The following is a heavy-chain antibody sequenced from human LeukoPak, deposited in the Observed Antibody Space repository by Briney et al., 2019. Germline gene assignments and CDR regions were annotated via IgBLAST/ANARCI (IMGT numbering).Heavy chain of an antibody. CDR1: GYTFTSYG. D-gene: IGHD3-22*01. V-gene: IGHV1-18*01. Sequence: ASVKVSCKTSGYTFTSYGITWVRQAPGQGLEWMGWISAYSGNTHYAQKFQGRVTLTTDTPTSTAYMELRSLRSDDTAVYYCAKWGDSGGHYFEDTDYWGQGTLVTVSS. CDR2: ISAYSGNT. J-gene: IGHJ4*02. CDR3: AKWGDSGGHYFEDTDY.